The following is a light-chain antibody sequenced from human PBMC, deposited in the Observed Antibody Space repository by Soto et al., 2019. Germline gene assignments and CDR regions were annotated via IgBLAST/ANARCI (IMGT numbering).Light chain of an antibody. CDR2: AAS. V-gene: IGKV1-6*01. Sequence: IRLTQSPSSLSASLGDRVTITWRASQGIRNDLGWYQQKPGKAPKLLIYAASSLQSGVPSRFSGSGSGTDFTLTISSLQPEDFATYYCLQDYNYPRTFGQGTKVDIK. J-gene: IGKJ1*01. CDR1: QGIRND. CDR3: LQDYNYPRT.